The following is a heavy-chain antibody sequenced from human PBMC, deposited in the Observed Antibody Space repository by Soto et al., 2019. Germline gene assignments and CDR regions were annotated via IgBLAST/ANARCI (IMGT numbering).Heavy chain of an antibody. Sequence: SETLSLTCTVSGGSFSSGAYHWSWVRQHPGQGLEWIASISYRGITYSNPSLKSRLSMSVDTSKNQFSLNLTSVTAADTAVYHCARMSATGTRWFDPWGQGTLVTVSS. V-gene: IGHV4-31*03. D-gene: IGHD6-13*01. J-gene: IGHJ5*02. CDR2: ISYRGIT. CDR1: GGSFSSGAYH. CDR3: ARMSATGTRWFDP.